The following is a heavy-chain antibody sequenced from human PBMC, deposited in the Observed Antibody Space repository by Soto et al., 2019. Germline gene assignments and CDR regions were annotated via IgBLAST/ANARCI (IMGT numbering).Heavy chain of an antibody. CDR1: GFSFSDSA. J-gene: IGHJ6*03. CDR3: LSHFGPDYNDYLGRPSSYYMDV. CDR2: ISCRQNSYAA. Sequence: EVQLVESGGGLVRPGGTLKLSCAASGFSFSDSAMHWVRQAPGKGLEWLGRISCRQNSYAASYGASVRGRSTLSRDDSQSTAYLQINSLKTADTAVYYCLSHFGPDYNDYLGRPSSYYMDVWGKGTTVIVSS. V-gene: IGHV3-73*01. D-gene: IGHD4-17*01.